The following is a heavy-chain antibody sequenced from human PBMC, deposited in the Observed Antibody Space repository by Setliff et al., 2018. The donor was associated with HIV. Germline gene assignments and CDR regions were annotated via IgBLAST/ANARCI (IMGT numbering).Heavy chain of an antibody. CDR3: ARPLTTSYNFWGGYSGYVDI. CDR1: SGSISAPSYF. J-gene: IGHJ3*02. Sequence: SETLSLTCTVSSGSISAPSYFWAWVRQSPGKGLEWIGSVYYSGSTFQNPSLKSRVTLSVDTSKDQFFLNLRSVTAADTAVYYCARPLTTSYNFWGGYSGYVDIWGQGTMVTVSS. CDR2: VYYSGST. V-gene: IGHV4-39*01. D-gene: IGHD5-12*01.